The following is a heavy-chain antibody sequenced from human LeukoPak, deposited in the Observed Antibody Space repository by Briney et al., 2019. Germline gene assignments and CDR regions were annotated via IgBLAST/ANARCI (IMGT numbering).Heavy chain of an antibody. J-gene: IGHJ4*02. CDR3: ARVKVPAAIPDY. Sequence: PSETLSLTCAVSGYSIGSGYYWGWIRQPPGKGLEVMGGIYHSGSTYYNPSLKSRVTISVDTSKNQFSLKLSSVTAADTAVYYCARVKVPAAIPDYWGQGTLVTVSS. CDR1: GYSIGSGYY. V-gene: IGHV4-38-2*01. CDR2: IYHSGST. D-gene: IGHD2-2*02.